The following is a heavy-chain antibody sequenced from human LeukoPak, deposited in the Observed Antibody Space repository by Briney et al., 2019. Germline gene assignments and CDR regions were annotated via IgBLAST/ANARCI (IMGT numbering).Heavy chain of an antibody. CDR1: GYSFTGYF. D-gene: IGHD3-22*01. V-gene: IGHV1-2*02. CDR3: ARSGSTGYSLDH. CDR2: IDPNSGDT. J-gene: IGHJ4*02. Sequence: ASVKVSRKASGYSFTGYFIHWVRQAPGQGLEWMGCIDPNSGDTKYAQKFQGRVSMPRDTSTRTAYMELSRLRSDDTAVYFCARSGSTGYSLDHWGQGTLVTVSS.